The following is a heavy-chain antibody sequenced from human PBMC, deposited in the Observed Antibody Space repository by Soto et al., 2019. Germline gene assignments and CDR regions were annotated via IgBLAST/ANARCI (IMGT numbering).Heavy chain of an antibody. D-gene: IGHD3-22*01. CDR3: ARGTTYYYDSSGYSNYGMDV. Sequence: PSETLSLTCTVSGGSTSSYYWSWIRQPPGKGLEWIGYIYYSGSTNYNPSLKSRVTISVDTSKNQFSLKLSSVTAADTAVYYCARGTTYYYDSSGYSNYGMDVWGQGTTVTVSS. V-gene: IGHV4-59*01. CDR2: IYYSGST. J-gene: IGHJ6*02. CDR1: GGSTSSYY.